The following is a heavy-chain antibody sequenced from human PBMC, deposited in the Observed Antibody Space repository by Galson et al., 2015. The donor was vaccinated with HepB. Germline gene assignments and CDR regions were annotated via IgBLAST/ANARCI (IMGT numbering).Heavy chain of an antibody. Sequence: SETLSLTCAVYGGSFSGYYWSWIRQPPGKGLDWIGEINHSGRTNYNPSLKSRVTISVDTSKNQFSLRLSSVTAADTAVYYCARGHVTAAGVIFQHWGQGTLVTVSS. CDR1: GGSFSGYY. D-gene: IGHD6-13*01. V-gene: IGHV4-34*01. CDR3: ARGHVTAAGVIFQH. CDR2: INHSGRT. J-gene: IGHJ1*01.